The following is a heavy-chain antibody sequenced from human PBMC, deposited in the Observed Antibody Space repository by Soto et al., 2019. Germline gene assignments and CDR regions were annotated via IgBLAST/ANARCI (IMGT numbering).Heavy chain of an antibody. CDR3: ARDKITGLFDY. Sequence: SETLSLTCAVSGGSISSGDYSWNWIRQPPGKGLEWIGDINHSGSTNYNSSLKSRVTISVDTSKNQFSLKLTSVTAADTAVYYCARDKITGLFDYWGQGTLVTVSS. CDR1: GGSISSGDYS. J-gene: IGHJ4*02. D-gene: IGHD2-8*02. V-gene: IGHV4-30-2*01. CDR2: INHSGST.